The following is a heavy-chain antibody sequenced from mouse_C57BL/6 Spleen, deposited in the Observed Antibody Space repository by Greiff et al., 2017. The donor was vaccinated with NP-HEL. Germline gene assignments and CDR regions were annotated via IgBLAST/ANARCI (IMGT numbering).Heavy chain of an antibody. J-gene: IGHJ3*01. D-gene: IGHD2-4*01. CDR3: ARPLYDYDEAWFAY. CDR1: GYAFSSYW. V-gene: IGHV1-80*01. CDR2: IYPGDGDT. Sequence: QVHVKQSGAELVKPGASVKISCKASGYAFSSYWMNWVKQRPGKGLEWIGQIYPGDGDTNYNGKFKGKATLTADKSSSTAYMQLSSLTSEDSAVYFCARPLYDYDEAWFAYWGQGTLVTVSA.